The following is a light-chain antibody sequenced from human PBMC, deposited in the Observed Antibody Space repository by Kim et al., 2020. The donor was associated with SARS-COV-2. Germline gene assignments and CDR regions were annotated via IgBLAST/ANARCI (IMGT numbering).Light chain of an antibody. J-gene: IGKJ2*01. Sequence: ENVLTQSPGTLSLSPGERATLSCRASQSVSSSFLAWYQQKPGQAPRLLIYGASSRATGSPDRFSGSGAGTDFTLTISRLGPEDFAVYYCQQYGTSPHTFGKGPKLEI. CDR3: QQYGTSPHT. V-gene: IGKV3-20*01. CDR2: GAS. CDR1: QSVSSSF.